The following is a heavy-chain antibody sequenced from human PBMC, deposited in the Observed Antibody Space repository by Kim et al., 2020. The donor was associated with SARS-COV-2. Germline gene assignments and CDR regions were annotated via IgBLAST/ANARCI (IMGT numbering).Heavy chain of an antibody. D-gene: IGHD6-6*01. Sequence: TIYYADSVKGRFTISRDNAKNSLYLQMNSLRAEDTAVYYCARDSYSSSSNWGQGTLVTVSS. CDR3: ARDSYSSSSN. CDR2: TI. V-gene: IGHV3-11*01. J-gene: IGHJ4*02.